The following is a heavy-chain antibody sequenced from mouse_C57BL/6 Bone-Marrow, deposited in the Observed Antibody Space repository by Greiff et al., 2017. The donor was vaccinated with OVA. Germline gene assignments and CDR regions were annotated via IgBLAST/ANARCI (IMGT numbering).Heavy chain of an antibody. CDR3: ARDGYPFYYAMDY. D-gene: IGHD2-2*01. CDR2: ISYDGSN. J-gene: IGHJ4*01. Sequence: EVKLVESGPGLVKPSQSLSLTCSVTGYSITSGYYWNWIRQFPGNKLEWMGYISYDGSNNYNPSLKNRISITRDTSKNQFFLKLNSVTTEDTATYYCARDGYPFYYAMDYWGQGTSVTVSS. V-gene: IGHV3-6*01. CDR1: GYSITSGYY.